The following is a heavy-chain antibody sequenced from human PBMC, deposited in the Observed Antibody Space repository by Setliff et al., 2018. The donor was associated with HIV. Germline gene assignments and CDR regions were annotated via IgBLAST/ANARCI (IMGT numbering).Heavy chain of an antibody. Sequence: TLSLTCAVSGYSISSGYYWGWIRQPPGKGLEWIGSIYHSGSTYYNPSLKSRVTISVDTSKNQFSLKLSSVTAADTAVYYCARQGYYDSRLEWWGQGTLVTGSS. J-gene: IGHJ4*02. CDR1: GYSISSGYY. CDR2: IYHSGST. D-gene: IGHD3-22*01. CDR3: ARQGYYDSRLEW. V-gene: IGHV4-38-2*01.